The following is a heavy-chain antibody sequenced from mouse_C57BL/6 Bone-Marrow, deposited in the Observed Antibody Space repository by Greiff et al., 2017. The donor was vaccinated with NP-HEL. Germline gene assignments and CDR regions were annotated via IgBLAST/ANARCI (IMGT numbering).Heavy chain of an antibody. Sequence: VQLQQPGAELVKPGASVKLSCKASGYTFTSYWMHWVKQRPGQGLEWIGMIHPNSGSTNYNEKFKSKATLTVDKSSSTAYMQLSSLTSEDSAVYYCSRLSYYYSNYYYALDDWGQGTSVTVSS. D-gene: IGHD2-5*01. CDR2: IHPNSGST. J-gene: IGHJ4*01. CDR1: GYTFTSYW. CDR3: SRLSYYYSNYYYALDD. V-gene: IGHV1-64*01.